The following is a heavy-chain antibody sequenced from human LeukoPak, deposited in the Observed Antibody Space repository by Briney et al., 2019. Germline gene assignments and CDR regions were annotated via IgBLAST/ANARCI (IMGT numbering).Heavy chain of an antibody. CDR3: ASFNFGSGSHDH. CDR1: GLSFSTYW. CDR2: IKRDGSET. Sequence: GGSLTLSCAASGLSFSTYWMSWVRQAPGKGLEWVANIKRDGSETYYVDSVKGRFTISRDNAKKSLYLQMNSLRAEDTAVFYCASFNFGSGSHDHWGQGTLVTVSS. V-gene: IGHV3-7*02. J-gene: IGHJ4*02. D-gene: IGHD3-10*01.